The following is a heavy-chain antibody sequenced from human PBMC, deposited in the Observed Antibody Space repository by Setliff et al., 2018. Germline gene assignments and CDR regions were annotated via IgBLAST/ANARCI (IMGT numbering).Heavy chain of an antibody. CDR1: GFTFSDYY. J-gene: IGHJ6*03. CDR3: ARDTTLAMVRGGTYYYSYMDV. CDR2: ISSSGSTI. Sequence: GGSLRLSCAASGFTFSDYYMSWIRQAPGKGLEWVSYISSSGSTIYYADSVKGRFTISRGNAKNSLYLQMNSLRAEDTAVYYCARDTTLAMVRGGTYYYSYMDVWGKGTTVTVSS. D-gene: IGHD3-10*01. V-gene: IGHV3-11*04.